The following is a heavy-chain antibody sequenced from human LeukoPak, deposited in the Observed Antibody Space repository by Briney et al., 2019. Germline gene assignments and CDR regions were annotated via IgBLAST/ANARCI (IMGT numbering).Heavy chain of an antibody. Sequence: GGSLRLSCAASGFTFSNAWMSWVRQAPGKGLEWLGRIKSRTDGGTTDYAAPVKGRFTISRDDSKTTLYLQMNSLKTEDTAVYYCTTDLSPTYYYGSGSYENDYWGQGTLVTVSS. J-gene: IGHJ4*02. V-gene: IGHV3-15*01. CDR2: IKSRTDGGTT. CDR3: TTDLSPTYYYGSGSYENDY. D-gene: IGHD3-10*01. CDR1: GFTFSNAW.